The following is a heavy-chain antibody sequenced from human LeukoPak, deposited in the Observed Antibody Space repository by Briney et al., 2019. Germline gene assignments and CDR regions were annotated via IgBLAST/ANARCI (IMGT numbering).Heavy chain of an antibody. CDR3: TRAITYFYGSVTYDWFDS. J-gene: IGHJ5*01. CDR1: GFTVSSNY. V-gene: IGHV3-74*01. Sequence: PGGSLRLSCAASGFTVSSNYMSWVRQAPGKGLMWVARIKSDGSTIYADSVQGRFTISRDNAKNTVYLQMNSLRVDDTAIYYCTRAITYFYGSVTYDWFDSWGQGTRVTVSS. CDR2: IKSDGST. D-gene: IGHD3-10*01.